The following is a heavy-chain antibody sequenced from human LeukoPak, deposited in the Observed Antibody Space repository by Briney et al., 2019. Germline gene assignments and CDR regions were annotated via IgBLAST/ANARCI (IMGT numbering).Heavy chain of an antibody. V-gene: IGHV3-74*01. J-gene: IGHJ4*02. D-gene: IGHD6-13*01. CDR3: ARGGSSWPEQKDY. CDR1: GFTLSGYW. CDR2: INSDGSST. Sequence: PGGSLRLSCVASGFTLSGYWMHWVRQAPGKGLVWVSRINSDGSSTSYADSVKGRFTISRDNAKNTLYLQMNSLRAEDTAVYYCARGGSSWPEQKDYWGQGTLVTVSS.